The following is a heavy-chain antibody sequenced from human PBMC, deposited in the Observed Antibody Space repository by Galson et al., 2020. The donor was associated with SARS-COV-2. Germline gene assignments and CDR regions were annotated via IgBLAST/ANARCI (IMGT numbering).Heavy chain of an antibody. CDR2: FDPEYGEP. CDR1: GYILSELC. CDR3: VADLKFSRTPGWFDP. Sequence: ASVKVSCKVSGYILSELCMHWVRQAPGKGLEWMGGFDPEYGEPIYAQKFQGRVTMTEDTSTDTGYMELSGLRSDDTALYYCVADLKFSRTPGWFDPWGQGTL. J-gene: IGHJ5*02. V-gene: IGHV1-24*01.